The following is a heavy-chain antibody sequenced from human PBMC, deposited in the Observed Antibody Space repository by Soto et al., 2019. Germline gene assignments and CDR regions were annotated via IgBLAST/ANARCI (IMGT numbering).Heavy chain of an antibody. CDR2: ISSSSSYI. Sequence: GGSLRLSCAASGFTFSSYSMNWVRQAPGKGLEWVSSISSSSSYIYYADSVKGRFTISRDNAKNSLYLQMNSLRAEDTAVYYCARDLSSYDSSGYRDYWGQGTLVTVSS. V-gene: IGHV3-21*01. CDR3: ARDLSSYDSSGYRDY. CDR1: GFTFSSYS. J-gene: IGHJ4*02. D-gene: IGHD3-22*01.